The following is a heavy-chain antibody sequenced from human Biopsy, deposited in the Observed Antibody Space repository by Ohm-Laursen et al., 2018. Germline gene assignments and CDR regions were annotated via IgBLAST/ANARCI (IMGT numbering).Heavy chain of an antibody. V-gene: IGHV3-30*18. J-gene: IGHJ6*02. CDR2: ISYDQITK. Sequence: RSLRLSCAASGFTFRTYGMHWVRLAPGKGLEWVAVISYDQITKHYADSVRGRFTISRDNSKNTLYLQVNSLRAEDTAVYYCAKDLSVYYCYGIDVWGQGTTVTVSS. D-gene: IGHD5/OR15-5a*01. CDR3: AKDLSVYYCYGIDV. CDR1: GFTFRTYG.